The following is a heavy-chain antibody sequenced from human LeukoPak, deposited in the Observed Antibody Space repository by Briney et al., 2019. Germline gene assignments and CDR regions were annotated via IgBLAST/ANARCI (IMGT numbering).Heavy chain of an antibody. CDR3: ARDLGLLWFGELLG. V-gene: IGHV3-30*04. CDR1: GFTFSSYA. Sequence: GGSLRLSCAASGFTFSSYAMHWVRQAPGKGLEWVAVISYDGSNKYYADSVKGRFTISRDNSTNTLYLQMNSLRAEDTAVYYCARDLGLLWFGELLGWGQGTLVTVSS. CDR2: ISYDGSNK. D-gene: IGHD3-10*01. J-gene: IGHJ4*02.